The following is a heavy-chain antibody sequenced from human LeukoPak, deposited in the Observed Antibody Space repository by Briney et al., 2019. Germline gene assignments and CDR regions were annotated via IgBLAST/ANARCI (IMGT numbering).Heavy chain of an antibody. CDR1: GFSFSNAW. J-gene: IGHJ5*02. V-gene: IGHV3-7*01. D-gene: IGHD3-10*01. CDR2: MNEDGSGR. Sequence: GGSLRLSCAASGFSFSNAWMSWVRQASGKGLEWVAHMNEDGSGRFYVDSAKGRFTISRDDTQNSVYLQMNSLRVEDTAVYYCAAWFGESVPWGQGTLVTVSS. CDR3: AAWFGESVP.